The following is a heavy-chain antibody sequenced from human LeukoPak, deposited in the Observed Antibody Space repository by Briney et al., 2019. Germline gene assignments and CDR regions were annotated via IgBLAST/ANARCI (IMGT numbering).Heavy chain of an antibody. V-gene: IGHV3-30-3*01. D-gene: IGHD6-19*01. CDR1: GFTFSSYA. CDR3: ARQWQVAFDI. Sequence: SGGSLRLSCAASGFTFSSYAMHWVRQAPGKGLEWVAVISYDGSNKYYADSVKGRFTISRDNAKNSLYLQMNSLRAEDTAVYYCARQWQVAFDIWGQGTMVTVSS. J-gene: IGHJ3*02. CDR2: ISYDGSNK.